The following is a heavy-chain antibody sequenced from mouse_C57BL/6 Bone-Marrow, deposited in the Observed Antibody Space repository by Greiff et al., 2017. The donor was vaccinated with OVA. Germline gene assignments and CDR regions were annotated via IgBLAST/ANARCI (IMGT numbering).Heavy chain of an antibody. CDR1: GYTFTDYN. V-gene: IGHV1-18*01. CDR2: INPNNGGT. D-gene: IGHD1-1*01. J-gene: IGHJ4*01. CDR3: ARLRVITTGAMDY. Sequence: VQLQQSGPELVKPGASVKIPCKASGYTFTDYNMDWVKQSHGKSLEWIGDINPNNGGTIYNQKFKGKATLTVDKSSSTAYMELRSLTSEDTAVYYCARLRVITTGAMDYWGQGTSVTVSS.